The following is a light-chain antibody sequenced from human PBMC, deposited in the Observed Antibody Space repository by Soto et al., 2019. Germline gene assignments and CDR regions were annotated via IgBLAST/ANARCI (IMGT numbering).Light chain of an antibody. CDR1: STDVGYYNY. Sequence: QSALTQPASVSGSPGQSITISCTGTSTDVGYYNYVSWFQQYPGKAPKLIIYEVIYRPSGVSERFSGSKSGNTASLTISGLQAGDEADYYCNSYTSSSTVVFGGGTKVTVL. V-gene: IGLV2-14*01. J-gene: IGLJ2*01. CDR2: EVI. CDR3: NSYTSSSTVV.